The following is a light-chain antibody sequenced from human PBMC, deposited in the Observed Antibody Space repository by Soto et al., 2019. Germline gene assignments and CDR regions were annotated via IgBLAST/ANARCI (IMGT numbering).Light chain of an antibody. CDR1: QTISSW. CDR3: HQYKTYST. J-gene: IGKJ1*01. Sequence: DIQMTQSPSTLSGSVGDRVTITCRASQTISSWLAWYQQKPGKAPKLLIYDASTLESGVSSRFSGTGSETECTLTITDLQADDLATYFCHQYKTYSTFGQGTKVDI. V-gene: IGKV1-5*01. CDR2: DAS.